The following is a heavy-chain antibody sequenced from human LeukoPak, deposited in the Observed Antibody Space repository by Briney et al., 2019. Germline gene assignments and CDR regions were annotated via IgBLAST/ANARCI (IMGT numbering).Heavy chain of an antibody. CDR2: IYYSGST. Sequence: PSETLSLTCTVSGGSLSNYYWNWIRQPPGKGLEWIGYIYYSGSTNYNPSLKSRVTISVDTSKNQFSLKLNSVTAADTAVYYCARTRAYGGRPDYWGQGTLVSVSS. D-gene: IGHD4-23*01. CDR1: GGSLSNYY. CDR3: ARTRAYGGRPDY. J-gene: IGHJ4*02. V-gene: IGHV4-59*01.